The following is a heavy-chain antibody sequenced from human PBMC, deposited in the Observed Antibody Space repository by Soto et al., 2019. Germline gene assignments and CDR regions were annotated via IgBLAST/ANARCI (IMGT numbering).Heavy chain of an antibody. CDR3: ASDYCSSTSCYWFEP. V-gene: IGHV3-33*01. D-gene: IGHD2-2*01. CDR1: EFTFSSYR. CDR2: IWYDGSNK. Sequence: GGSLRLSFAASEFTFSSYRMHWVRQAPGKGLEWVAVIWYDGSNKYYADSVKGRFTISRDNSKNTLYLQMNSLRAEDTAVYYCASDYCSSTSCYWFEPWGQGTLVTVSS. J-gene: IGHJ5*02.